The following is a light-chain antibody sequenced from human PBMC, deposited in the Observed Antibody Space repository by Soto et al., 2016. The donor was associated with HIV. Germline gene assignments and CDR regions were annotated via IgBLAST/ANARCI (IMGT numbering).Light chain of an antibody. V-gene: IGKV1-39*01. CDR2: DAS. CDR1: QSISTY. J-gene: IGKJ1*01. CDR3: QQSSRTPRT. Sequence: DIQMTQSPSSLSLSIGDRVSITCRASQSISTYLNWYQQKPGRAPKLLISDASSLQSGVPSRFSGRGSGTDFTLTISSLQHEDLATYYCQQSSRTPRTFGQGTKAEI.